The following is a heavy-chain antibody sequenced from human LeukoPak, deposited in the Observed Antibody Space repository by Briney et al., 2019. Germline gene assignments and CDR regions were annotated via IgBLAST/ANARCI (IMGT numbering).Heavy chain of an antibody. Sequence: PGGSLRLSCAASGFTFSLYAMSWVRQAPGKGLEWVSGITGSGGTTYYADSVKGRFTLSRDNSKNTLYLQMNSLGAEDTAVYYCARASWISTADAVCWGQGTQVTVSS. V-gene: IGHV3-23*01. CDR3: ARASWISTADAVC. D-gene: IGHD2-2*03. CDR1: GFTFSLYA. CDR2: ITGSGGTT. J-gene: IGHJ4*02.